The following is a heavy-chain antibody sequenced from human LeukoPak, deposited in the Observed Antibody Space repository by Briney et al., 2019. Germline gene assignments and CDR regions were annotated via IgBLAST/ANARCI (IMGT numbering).Heavy chain of an antibody. V-gene: IGHV3-23*01. CDR3: AKPVYGVAPRRDNDY. CDR1: GITFSSYA. J-gene: IGHJ4*02. CDR2: ISSSGGST. D-gene: IGHD6-6*01. Sequence: PGGSLRLSCAASGITFSSYAMSWVRQAPGKGLEWVSAISSSGGSTYYADSVKGRFTISRDNSKNTLYLQMNSLRAEDTAVYYCAKPVYGVAPRRDNDYWGQGTLVTASS.